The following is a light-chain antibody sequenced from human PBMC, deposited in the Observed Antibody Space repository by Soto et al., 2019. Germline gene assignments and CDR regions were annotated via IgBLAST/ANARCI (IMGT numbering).Light chain of an antibody. CDR2: GNN. CDR1: SSNIGAGYH. CDR3: QSYDSSLSGVV. J-gene: IGLJ2*01. Sequence: QSVLTQPPSMSGAPGQRIAISCTGSSSNIGAGYHVHWYQQLPGTAPKLLMYGNNKRPSGVPDRFSGSKSGTSVSLAIAGLQAEDEADYYCQSYDSSLSGVVFGGGTKLTVL. V-gene: IGLV1-40*01.